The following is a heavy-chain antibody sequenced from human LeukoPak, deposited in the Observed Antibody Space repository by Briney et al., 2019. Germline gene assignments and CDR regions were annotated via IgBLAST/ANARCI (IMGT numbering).Heavy chain of an antibody. CDR2: IIPIFGTA. V-gene: IGHV1-69*13. D-gene: IGHD3-22*01. CDR3: ARAQPGWYYYDSSGYRNAFDY. CDR1: GGTFSSYA. Sequence: ASVKVSCKASGGTFSSYAISWVRQAPGQGLEWMGGIIPIFGTANYAQKFQGRVTITADESTSTAYMELSSLRSEDTAVYYCARAQPGWYYYDSSGYRNAFDYWRQGTLVTVSS. J-gene: IGHJ4*02.